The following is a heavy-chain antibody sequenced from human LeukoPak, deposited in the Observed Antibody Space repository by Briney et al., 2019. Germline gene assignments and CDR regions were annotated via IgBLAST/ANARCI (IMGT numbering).Heavy chain of an antibody. J-gene: IGHJ3*02. V-gene: IGHV4-34*01. CDR1: AFTVSSNY. CDR3: ARDQYYYDRSGYYAFDI. Sequence: PGGSLRLSCAASAFTVSSNYMSWIRQPPGKGLEWIGEINHSGSTNYNPSLKSRVTISVDTSKNQFSLKLSSVTAADTAVYYCARDQYYYDRSGYYAFDIWGQGTMVTVSS. CDR2: INHSGST. D-gene: IGHD3-22*01.